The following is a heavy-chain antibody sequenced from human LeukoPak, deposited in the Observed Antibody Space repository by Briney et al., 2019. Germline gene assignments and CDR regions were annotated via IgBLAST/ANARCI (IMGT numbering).Heavy chain of an antibody. J-gene: IGHJ4*02. Sequence: SETLSLTCTVSGGSISSSSYYWGWIRQPPGKGLEWIGSIYYSGSTYYNPSLKSRVTISVDTSKNQFSLKLSPVTAADTAVYYCASPSGSTTTDYWGQGTLVTVSS. CDR3: ASPSGSTTTDY. V-gene: IGHV4-39*01. CDR1: GGSISSSSYY. CDR2: IYYSGST. D-gene: IGHD1-26*01.